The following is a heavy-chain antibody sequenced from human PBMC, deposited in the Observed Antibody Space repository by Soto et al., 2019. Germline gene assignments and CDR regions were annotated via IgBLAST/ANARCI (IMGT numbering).Heavy chain of an antibody. V-gene: IGHV4-39*02. Sequence: SETLSLTCTVSGGSISSSSYYWGWIRQPPGKGLEWIGSIFYSGSTYYNPSLKSRVTISVDTSKNQFSLKLTSVTAADTAVYYCARDNIPGLFDYWGQGTLVTVSS. J-gene: IGHJ4*02. CDR1: GGSISSSSYY. CDR3: ARDNIPGLFDY. D-gene: IGHD2-21*01. CDR2: IFYSGST.